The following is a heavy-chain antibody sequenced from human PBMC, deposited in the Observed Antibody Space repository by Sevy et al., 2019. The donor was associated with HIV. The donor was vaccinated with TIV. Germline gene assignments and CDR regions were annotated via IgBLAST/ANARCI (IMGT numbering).Heavy chain of an antibody. CDR2: IKSKSDGGTT. J-gene: IGHJ5*02. CDR1: GFTFSNAW. D-gene: IGHD1-26*01. V-gene: IGHV3-15*01. Sequence: GGSLRLSCVASGFTFSNAWMSWVRQAPGKGLEWVGHIKSKSDGGTTDYAAPVKGRFAISGDDSKNTVFLQMNRLETEDTAVYYCSTVKGNREWGFYFDPWGQGTLVTVSS. CDR3: STVKGNREWGFYFDP.